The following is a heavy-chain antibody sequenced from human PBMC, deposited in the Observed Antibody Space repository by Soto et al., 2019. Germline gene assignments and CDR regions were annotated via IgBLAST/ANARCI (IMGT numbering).Heavy chain of an antibody. J-gene: IGHJ4*02. CDR3: TTNLRGYSYGYWPY. CDR2: IKSKNNGGTT. V-gene: IGHV3-15*07. Sequence: GGSLRLSCAASGFTFSNAWMNWVRQAPGKGLEWVGRIKSKNNGGTTDYAAPLKGRFTISRDDSKNTLYLQMNSLKTEDTAVYYCTTNLRGYSYGYWPYWGQGTLVTVSS. D-gene: IGHD5-18*01. CDR1: GFTFSNAW.